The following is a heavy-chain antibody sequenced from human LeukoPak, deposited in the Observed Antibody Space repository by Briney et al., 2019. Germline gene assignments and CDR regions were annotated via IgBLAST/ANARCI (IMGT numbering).Heavy chain of an antibody. CDR1: NNTLSNNG. J-gene: IGHJ4*02. CDR2: INTNTGNP. V-gene: IGHV7-4-1*02. D-gene: IGHD2-15*01. CDR3: ASGAPYCSGGSCYFSSGWYVY. Sequence: ASVKVSCKASNNTLSNNGITWVRQAPGQGLEWMGWINTNTGNPTYAQGFTGRFVFSLDTSVSTAYLQISSLKAEDTAVYYCASGAPYCSGGSCYFSSGWYVYWGQGTLVTVSS.